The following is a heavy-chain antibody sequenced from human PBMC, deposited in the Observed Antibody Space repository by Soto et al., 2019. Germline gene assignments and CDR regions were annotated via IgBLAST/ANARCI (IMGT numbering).Heavy chain of an antibody. Sequence: PGGSLRLSCAASGFTFTSHAMHWVRQTPGKGLEWVAAISYDEIDKKYASSVKGRFTVSRDNVKNTLSLQMNSLRPEDTAVYYCARDWNGDKYFDFWDQGSLVTVSS. J-gene: IGHJ4*02. CDR3: ARDWNGDKYFDF. CDR1: GFTFTSHA. CDR2: ISYDEIDK. V-gene: IGHV3-30*03. D-gene: IGHD4-17*01.